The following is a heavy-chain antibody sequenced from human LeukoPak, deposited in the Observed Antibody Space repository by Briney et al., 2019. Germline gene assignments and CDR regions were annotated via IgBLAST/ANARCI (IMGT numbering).Heavy chain of an antibody. J-gene: IGHJ3*02. V-gene: IGHV4-59*01. D-gene: IGHD6-13*01. Sequence: PSETLSLTCTVSGGSIRSYYWSWIRQPPGKGLEWIGYIYYSGSTNYNPSLKSRVTISVDTSKNQFSLKLSSVTAADTAVYYCASGIALVTTAPDAFDIWGQGTMVTVSS. CDR1: GGSIRSYY. CDR2: IYYSGST. CDR3: ASGIALVTTAPDAFDI.